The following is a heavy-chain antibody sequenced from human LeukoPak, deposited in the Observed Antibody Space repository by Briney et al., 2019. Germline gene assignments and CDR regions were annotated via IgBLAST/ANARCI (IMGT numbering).Heavy chain of an antibody. J-gene: IGHJ6*03. V-gene: IGHV4-4*02. Sequence: GSLRLSCTASGFTFSDYYMSWVRQPPGKGLEWIGEIYHSGSTNYNPSLKSRVTISVDKSKNQFSLKLSSVTAADTAVYYCAREAYSGYDRPRYYYYMDVWGKGTTVTVSS. CDR1: GFTFSDYY. D-gene: IGHD5-12*01. CDR3: AREAYSGYDRPRYYYYMDV. CDR2: IYHSGST.